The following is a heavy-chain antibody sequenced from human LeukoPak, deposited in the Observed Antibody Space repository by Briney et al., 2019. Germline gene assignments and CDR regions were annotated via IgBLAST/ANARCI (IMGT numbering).Heavy chain of an antibody. J-gene: IGHJ6*04. D-gene: IGHD2-15*01. CDR3: AKEDRTSAPGYYYGRDV. V-gene: IGHV3-30*18. CDR1: GFTFSSYG. CDR2: ISYDGSNK. Sequence: GRSLRLSCAASGFTFSSYGMHWVRQAPGKGLEWVAVISYDGSNKYYADSVKGRFTISRDNSKNTLYLQMNSLRAEDTAVYYCAKEDRTSAPGYYYGRDVWGKGTTVTVSS.